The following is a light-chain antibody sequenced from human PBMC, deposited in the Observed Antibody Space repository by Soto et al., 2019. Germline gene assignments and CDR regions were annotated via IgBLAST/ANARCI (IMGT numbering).Light chain of an antibody. V-gene: IGKV1-5*01. CDR1: QSVSVW. CDR2: DAF. J-gene: IGKJ5*01. CDR3: QQSYTTPIT. Sequence: DIKMTQSPSTLSASVGDRDSISCRASQSVSVWVAWYQQKPGTAPKLLIYDAFTVDTGVPSRFSGSGSGTEFTLTISSLQPEDFATYFCQQSYTTPITFGQGTRLEI.